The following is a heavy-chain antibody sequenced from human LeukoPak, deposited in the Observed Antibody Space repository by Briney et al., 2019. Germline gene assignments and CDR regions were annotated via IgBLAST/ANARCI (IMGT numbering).Heavy chain of an antibody. CDR1: GGSISSGSYY. D-gene: IGHD2-21*02. CDR2: IYTSGST. V-gene: IGHV4-61*02. Sequence: PSETLSLTCSVSGGSISSGSYYWSWIRQPAGKGLEWVGRIYTSGSTNYNPSLKSRVTISVDTSQNQFSLKLSSVTAADTAVYYCASRAYCGGDCYPFDYWGQGTLVTVSS. J-gene: IGHJ4*02. CDR3: ASRAYCGGDCYPFDY.